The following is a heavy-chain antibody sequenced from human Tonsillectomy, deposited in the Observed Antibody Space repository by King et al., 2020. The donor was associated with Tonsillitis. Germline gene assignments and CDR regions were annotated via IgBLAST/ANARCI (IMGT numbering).Heavy chain of an antibody. D-gene: IGHD6-13*01. CDR2: ISAYNDNT. V-gene: IGHV1-18*01. CDR1: GYTFTSYG. Sequence: QLVQSGAEVKKPGASVKVSCKASGYTFTSYGISWVRQAPGQGLDWMGWISAYNDNTDYAQKLQGRVTMTTDTSTSTAYMELRSLRSDDTAVYYCARGLTSSWFDAVDIWGQGTMVTVSS. CDR3: ARGLTSSWFDAVDI. J-gene: IGHJ3*02.